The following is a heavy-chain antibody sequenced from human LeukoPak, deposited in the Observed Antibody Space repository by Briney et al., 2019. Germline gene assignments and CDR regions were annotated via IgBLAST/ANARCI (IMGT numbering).Heavy chain of an antibody. CDR3: AKGVSRNYYGSGSHDY. CDR1: GFTFSSYG. V-gene: IGHV3-30*18. D-gene: IGHD3-10*01. CDR2: ISYDGSNK. Sequence: GRSLRLSCAASGFTFSSYGMHWVRQAPGKGLEWVAVISYDGSNKYYADSVKGRFTISRDNSKNTLYLQMNSLRAEDTAVYYCAKGVSRNYYGSGSHDYWGQGTLVTVSS. J-gene: IGHJ4*02.